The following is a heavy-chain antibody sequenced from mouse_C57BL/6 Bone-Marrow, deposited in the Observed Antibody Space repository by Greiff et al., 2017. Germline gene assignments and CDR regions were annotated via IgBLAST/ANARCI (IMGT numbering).Heavy chain of an antibody. CDR3: TMGVYDYLAY. CDR1: GYTFTSYW. J-gene: IGHJ3*01. CDR2: IDPNSGGP. Sequence: QVQLKQSGAELVKPGASVKLSCKASGYTFTSYWMHWVKQRPGRGLEWIGRIDPNSGGPKYNEQFKSKATLTVDKHSSPAYMQLSSLTAEDSAVYCCTMGVYDYLAYWGQGTLVTVSA. D-gene: IGHD2-4*01. V-gene: IGHV1-72*01.